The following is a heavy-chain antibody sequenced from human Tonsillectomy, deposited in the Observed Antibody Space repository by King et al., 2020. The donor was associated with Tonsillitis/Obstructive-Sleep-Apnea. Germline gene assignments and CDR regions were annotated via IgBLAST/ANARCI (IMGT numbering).Heavy chain of an antibody. CDR2: IDWDDDK. CDR3: ARISSGNYCFYYMDV. V-gene: IGHV2-70*11. D-gene: IGHD1-26*01. J-gene: IGHJ6*03. CDR1: GFSLSTSGMC. Sequence: VTLKESGPALVKPTQTLTLTCTFSGFSLSTSGMCVSWIRQPPGKALEWLARIDWDDDKYYNTSLKTRLTISKDTSKDQVVLTMTNMDPVDTATYYCARISSGNYCFYYMDVWGKGTPVTVSS.